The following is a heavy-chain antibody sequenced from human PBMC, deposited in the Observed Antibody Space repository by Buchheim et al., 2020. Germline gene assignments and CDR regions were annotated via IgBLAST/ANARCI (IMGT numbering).Heavy chain of an antibody. D-gene: IGHD2-21*02. J-gene: IGHJ4*02. CDR2: INGDGRNT. V-gene: IGHV3-74*01. CDR1: GFTFGIYW. Sequence: EVQLVESGGGLVQPGGSLRLSCAASGFTFGIYWMHWVRQTPGKGLVWVSRINGDGRNTDYADSVKGRFTISRANAANTSYLQMNSLRAEDTAVYYCAMSTDYYSDWGQGT. CDR3: AMSTDYYSD.